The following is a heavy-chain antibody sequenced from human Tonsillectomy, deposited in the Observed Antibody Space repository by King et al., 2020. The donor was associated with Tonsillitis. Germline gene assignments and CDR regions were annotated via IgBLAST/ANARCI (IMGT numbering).Heavy chain of an antibody. D-gene: IGHD3-10*01. CDR3: ARVGYYYGSEALDY. V-gene: IGHV4-38-2*01. J-gene: IGHJ4*02. CDR2: IYHSGST. CDR1: GYSISSGYY. Sequence: QLQESGPGLVKPSETLSLTCAVSGYSISSGYYWGWIRQPPGKGLEWIGSIYHSGSTYQNPSLKSRGTISVDTSKNQFSLKLSSVTAADTAGYYCARVGYYYGSEALDYWGQGTLVTGSS.